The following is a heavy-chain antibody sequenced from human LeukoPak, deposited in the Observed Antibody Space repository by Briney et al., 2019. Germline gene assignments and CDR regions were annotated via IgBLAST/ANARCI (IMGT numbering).Heavy chain of an antibody. CDR2: ISGSGGST. D-gene: IGHD3-22*01. J-gene: IGHJ4*02. V-gene: IGHV3-23*01. Sequence: PGGTLRLSCAASGFTFSSYGMSWVRQAPGKGLEWVSAISGSGGSTYYADSVKGRFTISRDNSKNTLYLQMNSLRAEDTAVYYCAKAALTYYYDSSGYYLFDYFDYWGQGTLVTVSS. CDR1: GFTFSSYG. CDR3: AKAALTYYYDSSGYYLFDYFDY.